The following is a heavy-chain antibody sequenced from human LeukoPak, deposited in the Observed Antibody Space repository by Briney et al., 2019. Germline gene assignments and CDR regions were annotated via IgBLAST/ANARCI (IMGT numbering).Heavy chain of an antibody. J-gene: IGHJ4*02. V-gene: IGHV3-21*01. CDR2: ISSSSSYI. Sequence: GGSLRLSCAASGFTFSSYSMNWVRQAPGKGLEWVSSISSSSSYIYYADSVKGRFTISRDNAKNSLYLQMNSLRAEDTAVYYCARDLGRGYSYGYGNWGQGTLVTVSS. CDR3: ARDLGRGYSYGYGN. CDR1: GFTFSSYS. D-gene: IGHD5-18*01.